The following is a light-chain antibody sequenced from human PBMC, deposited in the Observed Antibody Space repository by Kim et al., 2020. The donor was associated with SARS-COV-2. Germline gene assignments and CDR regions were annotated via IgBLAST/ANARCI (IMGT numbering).Light chain of an antibody. CDR1: QRVSSNY. CDR3: HQYGTSPLYT. CDR2: GAS. V-gene: IGKV3-20*01. Sequence: EIVLTQSPGTLSLSLGERATLSCRASQRVSSNYLAWYQQKPGQPPRLLIYGASSRATGIPDRFSGSGSGTDFTLTISSLEPEDFAVYYCHQYGTSPLYTFGQGTKLEI. J-gene: IGKJ2*01.